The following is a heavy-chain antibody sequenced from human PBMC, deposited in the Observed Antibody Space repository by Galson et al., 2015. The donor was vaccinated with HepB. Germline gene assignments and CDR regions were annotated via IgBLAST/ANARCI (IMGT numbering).Heavy chain of an antibody. D-gene: IGHD1-26*01. J-gene: IGHJ4*02. CDR2: ISSSSSYI. CDR1: GFTFSSYS. Sequence: SLRLSCAASGFTFSSYSMNWVRQAPGKGLEWVSSISSSSSYIYYADSVKGRFTISRDNAKNSLYLQMNSLRAEDTAVYYCARGSGSYYVRGYFDYWGQGTLVTVSS. V-gene: IGHV3-21*01. CDR3: ARGSGSYYVRGYFDY.